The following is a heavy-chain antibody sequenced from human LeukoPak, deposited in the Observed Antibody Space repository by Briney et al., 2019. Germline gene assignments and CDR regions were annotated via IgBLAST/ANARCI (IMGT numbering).Heavy chain of an antibody. J-gene: IGHJ3*02. CDR3: ASYYDSSGYYYEGLNAFDI. CDR2: ISAYNGNT. Sequence: ASVKVSCKASGYTFTSYGISWVRQAPGQGLEWMGWISAYNGNTNYAQKLQGRVTMTRDTSISTAYMELSRLRSDDTAVYYCASYYDSSGYYYEGLNAFDIWGQGTMVTVSS. D-gene: IGHD3-22*01. CDR1: GYTFTSYG. V-gene: IGHV1-18*01.